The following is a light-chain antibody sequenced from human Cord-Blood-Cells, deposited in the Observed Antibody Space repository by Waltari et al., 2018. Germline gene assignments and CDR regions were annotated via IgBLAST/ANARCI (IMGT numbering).Light chain of an antibody. CDR2: GAS. CDR1: QSVSSN. J-gene: IGKJ4*01. V-gene: IGKV3-15*01. CDR3: QQYNNWRT. Sequence: EIVMTQSPATLSVSPGERATLSCRASQSVSSNLAWYQQKPGQAPRLLIYGASTRATGIPARFSGSGSGTEFTLTISSLQSEDFAVYYCQQYNNWRTFGGGTKVEMK.